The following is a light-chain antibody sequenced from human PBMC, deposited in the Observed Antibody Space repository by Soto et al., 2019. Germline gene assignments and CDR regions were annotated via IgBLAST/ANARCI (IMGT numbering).Light chain of an antibody. CDR1: SSKIGAGYD. CDR2: GNS. CDR3: QSYDSSLSSYV. V-gene: IGLV1-40*01. Sequence: QAVVTQPPSVSGAQGQRVTISCTGSSSKIGAGYDVHWYQQLPGTAPKLLIYGNSNRPSGVPDRFSGSKSGTSASLAITGLQAEDEADYYCQSYDSSLSSYVFGTGTKLTVL. J-gene: IGLJ1*01.